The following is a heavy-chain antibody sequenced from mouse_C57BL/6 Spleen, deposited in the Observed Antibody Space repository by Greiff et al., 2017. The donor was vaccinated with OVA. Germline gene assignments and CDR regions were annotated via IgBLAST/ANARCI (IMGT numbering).Heavy chain of an antibody. CDR1: GYTFTSYG. V-gene: IGHV1-81*01. CDR3: ARDYYGSPYFDY. Sequence: VQLQQSGAELARPGASVKLSCKASGYTFTSYGISWVKQRTGQGLEWIGEIYPRSGNTYYNEKFKGKDTLTADKSSSTAYMELRSLTSEDSAVYFCARDYYGSPYFDYWGQGTTLTVSS. CDR2: IYPRSGNT. J-gene: IGHJ2*01. D-gene: IGHD1-1*01.